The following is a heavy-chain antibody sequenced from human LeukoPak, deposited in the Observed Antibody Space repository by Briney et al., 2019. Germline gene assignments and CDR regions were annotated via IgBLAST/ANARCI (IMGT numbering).Heavy chain of an antibody. CDR1: GFTSGAYA. CDR3: TRTPYYYGSGSYYTPYYFDY. Sequence: PGRTPRLSCTASGFTSGAYAMSWVRQAPGTGLKWVSFIRSTAKGGTTEKAASVKGRFTISRDDSKSIAYLQMNSLKTEDTAVYYCTRTPYYYGSGSYYTPYYFDYWGQGTLVTVSS. D-gene: IGHD3-10*01. J-gene: IGHJ4*02. V-gene: IGHV3-49*04. CDR2: IRSTAKGGTT.